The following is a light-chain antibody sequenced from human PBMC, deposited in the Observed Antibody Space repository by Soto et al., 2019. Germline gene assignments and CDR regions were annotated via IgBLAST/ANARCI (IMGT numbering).Light chain of an antibody. CDR1: QSVNSW. CDR3: HQYNSYHT. CDR2: DAS. V-gene: IGKV1-5*01. J-gene: IGKJ4*01. Sequence: ITMSQSPSTVSAFVGDRVTITCRASQSVNSWLAWYQQRPGKAPKLLIYDASTLESGVPSRFSGSGSGTEFTLTISSLQPDDFATYYCHQYNSYHTFGGGTKVDIK.